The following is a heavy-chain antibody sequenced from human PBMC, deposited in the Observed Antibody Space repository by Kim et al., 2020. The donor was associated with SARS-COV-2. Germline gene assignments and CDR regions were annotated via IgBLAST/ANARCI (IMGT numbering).Heavy chain of an antibody. D-gene: IGHD4-17*01. Sequence: SGGTNYAQKFQGRVTMTRDTSISPAYMELSGLTSDDTAVYYCARATTLDYWGQGTLVTVSS. J-gene: IGHJ4*02. V-gene: IGHV1-2*02. CDR3: ARATTLDY. CDR2: SGGT.